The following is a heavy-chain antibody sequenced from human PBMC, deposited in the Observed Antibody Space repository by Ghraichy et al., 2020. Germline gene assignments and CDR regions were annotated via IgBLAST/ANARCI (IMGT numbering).Heavy chain of an antibody. CDR2: FDPEDGET. CDR3: ALNQLLLDAFDI. D-gene: IGHD2-2*01. CDR1: GYTLTELS. V-gene: IGHV1-24*01. Sequence: ASVKVSCKVSGYTLTELSMHWVRQAPGKGLEWMGGFDPEDGETIYAQKFQGRVTMTEDTPTDTAYMELSSLRSEDTAVYYCALNQLLLDAFDIWGQGTMVTVSS. J-gene: IGHJ3*02.